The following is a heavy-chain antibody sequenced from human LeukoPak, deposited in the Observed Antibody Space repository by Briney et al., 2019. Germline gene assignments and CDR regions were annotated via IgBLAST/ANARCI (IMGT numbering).Heavy chain of an antibody. Sequence: PGGSLRLSCAASGFTFSSYWMSWVRQAPGKGLEWVSATSGSGGSTYYADSVKGRFTISRDNSKNTLYLQMNSLRAEDAAVYYCAKPTYYDFWSGYLWWGQGTLITVSS. D-gene: IGHD3-3*01. CDR3: AKPTYYDFWSGYLW. J-gene: IGHJ4*02. V-gene: IGHV3-23*01. CDR1: GFTFSSYW. CDR2: TSGSGGST.